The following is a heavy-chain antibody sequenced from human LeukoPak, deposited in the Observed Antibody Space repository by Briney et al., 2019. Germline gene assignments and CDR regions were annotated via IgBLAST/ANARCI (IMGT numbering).Heavy chain of an antibody. V-gene: IGHV4-59*01. CDR1: GGSFSSYY. D-gene: IGHD2-8*01. CDR3: VRDNGDRFDY. CDR2: IFHSGST. Sequence: PSETLSLTCAVYGGSFSSYYWTWIRQPPGEGLEWIGYIFHSGSTNYNPSLKSRVTISLDTSKSQFSLRLSSVTAADTAVYYCVRDNGDRFDYWGQGTLVTVSS. J-gene: IGHJ4*02.